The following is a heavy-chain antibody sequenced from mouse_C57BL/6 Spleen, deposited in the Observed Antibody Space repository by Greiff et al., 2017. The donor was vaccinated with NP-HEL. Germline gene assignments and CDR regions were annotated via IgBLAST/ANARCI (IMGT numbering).Heavy chain of an antibody. CDR1: GFTFSSYG. CDR3: ARQEGDAWFAY. J-gene: IGHJ3*01. V-gene: IGHV5-6*02. Sequence: DVMLVESGGDLVKPGGSLKLSCAASGFTFSSYGMSWVRQTPDKRLEWVATISSGGSYTYYPDSVKGRFTISRDNAKNTLYLQMSSLKSEDTAMYYCARQEGDAWFAYWGQGTLVTVSA. D-gene: IGHD3-3*01. CDR2: ISSGGSYT.